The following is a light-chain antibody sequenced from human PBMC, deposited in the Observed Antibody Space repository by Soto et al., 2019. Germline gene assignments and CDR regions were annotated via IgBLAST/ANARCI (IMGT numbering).Light chain of an antibody. V-gene: IGKV3-15*01. CDR2: GAS. Sequence: EIVWTQSPGTLSLSPGERATLFCRASQSVINNYVAWYQQKPGQAPRLLIYGASSRATGVPARFSGSGSGTEFTLTISSLQSEDFAVYYCQQYNDWPLTFGGGTKVDIK. CDR1: QSVINN. J-gene: IGKJ4*01. CDR3: QQYNDWPLT.